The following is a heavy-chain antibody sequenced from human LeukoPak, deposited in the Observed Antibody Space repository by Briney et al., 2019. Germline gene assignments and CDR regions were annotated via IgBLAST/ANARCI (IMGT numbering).Heavy chain of an antibody. CDR1: GLTFSSYA. V-gene: IGHV3-23*01. CDR3: AKDSYSSSSGYYYYGMDV. CDR2: MSGSGGST. J-gene: IGHJ6*02. Sequence: GASLRLSCAPSGLTFSSYAMSWVRQAPGKGLECVSAMSGSGGSTYYADSVKGRFTISRDNSKNTLYLQMNSLRAEDTAVYYCAKDSYSSSSGYYYYGMDVWGQGTTVTVSS. D-gene: IGHD6-6*01.